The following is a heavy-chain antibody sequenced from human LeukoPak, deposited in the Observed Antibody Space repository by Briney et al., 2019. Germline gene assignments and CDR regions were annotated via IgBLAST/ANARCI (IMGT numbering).Heavy chain of an antibody. J-gene: IGHJ6*03. CDR1: GFTLSTYW. CDR2: IKHDGSEK. D-gene: IGHD1/OR15-1a*01. CDR3: ARVRGNTNGQFYYYMDV. V-gene: IGHV3-7*01. Sequence: GGSLRLSCAASGFTLSTYWMAWVRQAPGKGLEWVANIKHDGSEKYYVDSVKGRFTISRDNAKNSLFLQMDSPRAEDTAVYYCARVRGNTNGQFYYYMDVWGRGTPVTVSS.